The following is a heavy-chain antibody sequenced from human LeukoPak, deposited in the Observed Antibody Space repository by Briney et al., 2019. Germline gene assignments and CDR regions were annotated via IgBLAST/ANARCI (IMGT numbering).Heavy chain of an antibody. CDR1: GGTFTSYA. V-gene: IGHV1-69*01. CDR2: IIPIFGTA. D-gene: IGHD4-17*01. J-gene: IGHJ3*02. Sequence: GSSVKVSCTASGGTFTSYAISWVRQAPGHGLEWMGGIIPIFGTANYAQKFQGRVTITADESTSTAYMELSSLRSEDTAVYYCARSDTVTTSSNAFDIWGQGTMVTVSS. CDR3: ARSDTVTTSSNAFDI.